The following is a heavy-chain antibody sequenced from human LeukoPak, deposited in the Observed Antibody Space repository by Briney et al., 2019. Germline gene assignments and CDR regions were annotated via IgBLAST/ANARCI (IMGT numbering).Heavy chain of an antibody. Sequence: ASVKVFCKASGYTFTSYAMHWVRQAPGQRLEWMGWINAGNGNTKYSQKFQGRVTITRDTSASTAYMELSSLRSEDTAVYYCASTLKPKPGGLLSRVYYYYGMDVWGQGTTVTVSS. CDR1: GYTFTSYA. CDR3: ASTLKPKPGGLLSRVYYYYGMDV. V-gene: IGHV1-3*01. J-gene: IGHJ6*02. D-gene: IGHD3-10*01. CDR2: INAGNGNT.